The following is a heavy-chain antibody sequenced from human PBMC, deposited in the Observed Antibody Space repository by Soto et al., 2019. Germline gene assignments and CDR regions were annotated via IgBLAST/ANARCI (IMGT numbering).Heavy chain of an antibody. CDR2: IKQDGSEK. CDR3: ARERGYYVRAFVY. Sequence: GGSLRLSCAASGFTFSSYWMSWVRQAPGKGLEWVANIKQDGSEKYYVDSVKGRFTISRDNAKNSLYLQMNSLRAEDTAVYYCARERGYYVRAFVYWGQGTLVTVSS. V-gene: IGHV3-7*03. J-gene: IGHJ4*02. D-gene: IGHD1-26*01. CDR1: GFTFSSYW.